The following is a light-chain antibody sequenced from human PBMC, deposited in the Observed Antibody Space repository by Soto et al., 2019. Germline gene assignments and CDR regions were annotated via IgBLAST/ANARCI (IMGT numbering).Light chain of an antibody. V-gene: IGLV2-14*01. CDR3: SSYTSSTSYV. CDR2: EVT. J-gene: IGLJ1*01. Sequence: QSVLTQPASVSGSPGQSITISCIGTSSDVGGYNYVSWYQQHPGKAPKLMIYEVTNRPSGVSNRFSGSKSGNTASLTISGLQAEEEADYYCSSYTSSTSYVFGTGTRSPS. CDR1: SSDVGGYNY.